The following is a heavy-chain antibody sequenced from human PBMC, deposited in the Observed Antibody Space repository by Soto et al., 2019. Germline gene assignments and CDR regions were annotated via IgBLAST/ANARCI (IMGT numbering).Heavy chain of an antibody. J-gene: IGHJ4*02. D-gene: IGHD3-16*01. CDR3: ARSQFDYVWGTSGYFDS. CDR1: GYSFTTHW. CDR2: IYPGDSDA. Sequence: PGESLKISCKGSGYSFTTHWVGWVRQRPGKGLEWMGIIYPGDSDARYSPSFKGQVTISVDESITTAFLQWSSLKASDTAMYYCARSQFDYVWGTSGYFDSWGQGTLVT. V-gene: IGHV5-51*01.